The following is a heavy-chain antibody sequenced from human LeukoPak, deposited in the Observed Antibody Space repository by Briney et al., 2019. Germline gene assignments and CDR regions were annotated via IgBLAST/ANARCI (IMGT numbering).Heavy chain of an antibody. Sequence: SETLSLTCTVSGGSIRSGDYYWSWIRQPPGKGLEWIGYIYDSGSTYYNPSLKSRVTISLHTSKNQFSLKLRSLNYADRAVYYCFRDYGDGWFDPWGQGTLVTVSS. CDR2: IYDSGST. D-gene: IGHD4-17*01. CDR3: FRDYGDGWFDP. CDR1: GGSIRSGDYY. V-gene: IGHV4-30-4*01. J-gene: IGHJ5*02.